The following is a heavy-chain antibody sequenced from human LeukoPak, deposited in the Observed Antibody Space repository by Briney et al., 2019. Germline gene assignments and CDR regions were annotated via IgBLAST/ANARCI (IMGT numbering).Heavy chain of an antibody. Sequence: GASVKVSCKASGGTFSSYAISWVRQAPGQGLEWMGGIIPIFGTANYAQKFQGRVTMTRNTSISTAYMELSSLRSEDTAVYYCARDSRRITMIVVVLHGGFDPWGQGTLVTVSS. D-gene: IGHD3-22*01. V-gene: IGHV1-69*05. CDR3: ARDSRRITMIVVVLHGGFDP. J-gene: IGHJ5*02. CDR1: GGTFSSYA. CDR2: IIPIFGTA.